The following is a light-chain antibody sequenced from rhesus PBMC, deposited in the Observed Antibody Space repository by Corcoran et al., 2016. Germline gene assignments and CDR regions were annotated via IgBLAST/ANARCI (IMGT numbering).Light chain of an antibody. CDR1: QSISSW. V-gene: IGKV1-22*01. CDR3: QQYSSSPFT. J-gene: IGKJ3*01. CDR2: KAS. Sequence: DIQMTQSPSSLSASVGDTVTITCRASQSISSWLAWYQQKPGKAPKLLIYKASTLQSGCPSRFSGSGSWTDFTLTISSLQSEDFATYYCQQYSSSPFTFGPGTKLDIK.